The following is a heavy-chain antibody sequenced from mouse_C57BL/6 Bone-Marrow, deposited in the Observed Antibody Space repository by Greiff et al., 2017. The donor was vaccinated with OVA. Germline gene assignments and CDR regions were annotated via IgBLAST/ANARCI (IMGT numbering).Heavy chain of an antibody. CDR2: IDPETGGT. CDR3: TGITTVVANGDYAMDY. V-gene: IGHV1-15*01. D-gene: IGHD1-1*01. Sequence: VQLQQSGAELVRPGASVTLSCKASGYTFTDYEMHWVKQTPVHGLEWIGAIDPETGGTAYNQKFKGKARLTADKSSSTAYMELRSLTSEDSAVYYCTGITTVVANGDYAMDYWGQGTSVTVSS. J-gene: IGHJ4*01. CDR1: GYTFTDYE.